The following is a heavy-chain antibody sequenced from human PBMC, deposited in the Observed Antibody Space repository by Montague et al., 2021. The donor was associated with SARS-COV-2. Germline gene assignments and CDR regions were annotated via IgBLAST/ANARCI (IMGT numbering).Heavy chain of an antibody. V-gene: IGHV4-39*01. D-gene: IGHD3-3*01. Sequence: SETLSLTCTLSGGSISSSSYYWGWIRQPPGKGLEWIGSIYYSGSTYYNPSLKSRVTISVDTSKNQFSLKLSSVTAADTAVYYCARSPRHYDFWSGYLPGHFDYWGQGTLVTVSS. CDR2: IYYSGST. CDR1: GGSISSSSYY. J-gene: IGHJ4*02. CDR3: ARSPRHYDFWSGYLPGHFDY.